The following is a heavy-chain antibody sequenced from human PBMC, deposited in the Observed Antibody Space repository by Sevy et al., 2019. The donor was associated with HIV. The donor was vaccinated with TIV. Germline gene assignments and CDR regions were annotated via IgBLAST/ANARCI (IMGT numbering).Heavy chain of an antibody. CDR1: GYTFSSCN. D-gene: IGHD7-27*01. CDR2: INTGTGDT. CDR3: TRDRPNWGNDY. V-gene: IGHV7-4-1*02. J-gene: IGHJ4*02. Sequence: ASVKVSCKASGYTFSSCNMNWVRQAPGQGLEWMGWINTGTGDTTYVQGFTGRFVFSLDTSVSTAYLQINSLKAEDTGVYYCTRDRPNWGNDYWGQGTLVTVSS.